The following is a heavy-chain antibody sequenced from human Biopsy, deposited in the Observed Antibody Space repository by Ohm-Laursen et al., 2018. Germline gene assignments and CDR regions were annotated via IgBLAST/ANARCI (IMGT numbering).Heavy chain of an antibody. CDR1: GGSISSSY. CDR3: ARFIVPSLHCSNGVCPIRWFDP. CDR2: VHHDGRA. V-gene: IGHV4-34*01. D-gene: IGHD2-2*01. Sequence: SDTLSLTCSVSGGSISSSYWSWIRQPPGKGLEWIGEVHHDGRANYNPSLKSRVTISGDMSKKQFSLKLSGVTAADTAVYYCARFIVPSLHCSNGVCPIRWFDPWGQGTLVTVFS. J-gene: IGHJ5*02.